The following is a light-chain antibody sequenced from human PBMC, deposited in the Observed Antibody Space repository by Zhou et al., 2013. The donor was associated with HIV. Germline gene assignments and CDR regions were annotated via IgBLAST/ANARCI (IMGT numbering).Light chain of an antibody. Sequence: EIVLTQSPGTLSLSPGERATLSCRASQSISTFYVAWYQQKPGQAPRLLIFGASTRATGIPDRFSGSGSGTDFTLTISRLEPEDFAVYYCQQYDNSPPYTFGQGTKVEIK. CDR3: QQYDNSPPYT. CDR2: GAS. V-gene: IGKV3-20*01. J-gene: IGKJ2*01. CDR1: QSISTFY.